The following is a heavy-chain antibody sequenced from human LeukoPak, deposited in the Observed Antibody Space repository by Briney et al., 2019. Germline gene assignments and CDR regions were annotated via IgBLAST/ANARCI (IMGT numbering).Heavy chain of an antibody. D-gene: IGHD3-10*01. J-gene: IGHJ4*02. CDR2: VYYNGHT. CDR1: GGSISSSTYI. V-gene: IGHV4-39*01. CDR3: ASTPYYGSRGSGSISL. Sequence: PSETLSLTCTVSGGSISSSTYIWGWIRQPPGKGLEWIASVYYNGHTYFNPSLKSRVTISIDTSKNQFSLNVRSVTAADTAVFYCASTPYYGSRGSGSISLWVQGTLVTVSS.